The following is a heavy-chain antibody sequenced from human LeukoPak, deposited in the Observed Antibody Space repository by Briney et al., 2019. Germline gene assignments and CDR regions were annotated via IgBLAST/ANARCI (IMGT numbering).Heavy chain of an antibody. CDR1: GGSFSGYY. J-gene: IGHJ6*03. D-gene: IGHD3-10*01. CDR3: ARLPLVRGVRYYYYYMDV. V-gene: IGHV4-34*01. Sequence: PSETLSLTCAVYGGSFSGYYWSWIRQPPGKGLEWIGEINHSGSTNYNPSLKSRVTISVDTSKNQFSLKLSSVTAADTAVYYCARLPLVRGVRYYYYYMDVWGKGTTVTISS. CDR2: INHSGST.